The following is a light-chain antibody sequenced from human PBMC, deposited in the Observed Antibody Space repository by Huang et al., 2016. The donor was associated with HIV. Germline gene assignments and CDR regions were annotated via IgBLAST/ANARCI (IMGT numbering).Light chain of an antibody. CDR1: QSFNSN. V-gene: IGKV3-15*01. CDR3: QQYNNWQT. J-gene: IGKJ3*01. CDR2: DAS. Sequence: EIVMTQSPATLSVSPGERATLSCRASQSFNSNLAWYQQKPGQAPRRLIYDASTRATGSPARFSGSGSGTEFTLTITSLQSEDFAVYYCQQYNNWQTFGPGTKVDIK.